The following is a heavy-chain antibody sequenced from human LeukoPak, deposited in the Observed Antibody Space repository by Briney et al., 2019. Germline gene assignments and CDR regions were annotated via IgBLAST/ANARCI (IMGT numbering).Heavy chain of an antibody. D-gene: IGHD6-13*01. CDR2: INHSGST. J-gene: IGHJ4*02. CDR1: GGSFSGYC. CDR3: ARARSAAGNFDY. V-gene: IGHV4-34*09. Sequence: PSETLSLTCAVYGGSFSGYCWSWIRQPPGKGLEWIGEINHSGSTNYNPSLKSRVTISADTSKNQFSLKLSSVTAADTAVYYCARARSAAGNFDYWGQGTLVTVSS.